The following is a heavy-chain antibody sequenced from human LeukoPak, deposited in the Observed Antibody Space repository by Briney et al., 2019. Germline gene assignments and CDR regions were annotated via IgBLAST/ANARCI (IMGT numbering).Heavy chain of an antibody. D-gene: IGHD3-22*01. CDR3: ARVDIGVVHFDY. V-gene: IGHV3-48*01. J-gene: IGHJ4*02. CDR1: GFTFNSYS. Sequence: PGGSLRLSCAASGFTFNSYSMNWVRQAPGKGLEWVPYISSSSSTIYYADSVKGRFTISRDNAKNSLYLQVNSLRAEDTAVYYCARVDIGVVHFDYWGQGTLVTVSS. CDR2: ISSSSSTI.